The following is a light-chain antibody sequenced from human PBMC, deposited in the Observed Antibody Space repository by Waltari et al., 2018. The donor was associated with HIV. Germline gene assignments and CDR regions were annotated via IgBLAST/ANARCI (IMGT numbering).Light chain of an antibody. CDR3: QRSYSTPWT. CDR1: QNIRVF. J-gene: IGKJ1*01. Sequence: DVQMTQSPSSLSASVGDIVTITCRASQNIRVFLNWYQQKPGKAPKLLIYAASKLQTGVQSRFGGSGSGTDFTLTISTLQPEDFATYYCQRSYSTPWTFGKGTKVEIK. V-gene: IGKV1-39*01. CDR2: AAS.